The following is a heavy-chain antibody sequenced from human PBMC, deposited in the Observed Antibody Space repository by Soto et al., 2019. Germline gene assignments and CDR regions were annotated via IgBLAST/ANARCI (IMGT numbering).Heavy chain of an antibody. J-gene: IGHJ5*02. CDR2: VDASGNT. CDR1: GHSISADY. V-gene: IGHV4-4*07. Sequence: QVQLQESGPGLVKASETLSLSCTVSGHSISADYWSWIRQPAGKRLEWIGRVDASGNTNYNPSLQSRVTMSVDTSKNQFFLNVRSVTAADTAMYFCARDVGGSVVPHWFDPWGQGALVTVSS. D-gene: IGHD3-22*01. CDR3: ARDVGGSVVPHWFDP.